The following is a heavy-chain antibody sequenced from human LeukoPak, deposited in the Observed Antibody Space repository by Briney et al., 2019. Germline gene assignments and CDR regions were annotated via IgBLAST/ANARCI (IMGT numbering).Heavy chain of an antibody. CDR2: IYYSGST. CDR3: VTGRMRDYYYYGMDV. Sequence: SETLSLTCTVSGGSISSSSYHWGWIRQPPGKGLEWIVSIYYSGSTYYNPSLKSRVTISVDTSKNQFSLKLSSVTAADTAVYYCVTGRMRDYYYYGMDVWGQGTTVTVSS. CDR1: GGSISSSSYH. J-gene: IGHJ6*02. D-gene: IGHD1-20*01. V-gene: IGHV4-39*01.